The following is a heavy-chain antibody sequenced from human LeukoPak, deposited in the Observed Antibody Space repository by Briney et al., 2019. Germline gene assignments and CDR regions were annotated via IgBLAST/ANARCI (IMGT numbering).Heavy chain of an antibody. D-gene: IGHD2-2*01. Sequence: SETLSLTCAVYGGSFSGYYWSWIRQPPGKGLEWIGEINHSGSTNYNPSLKSRVTISVDTSKNQFSLKLSSVTAADTAVYYCAMRYCSSTSCRRGAMDVWGQGTTVTVSS. V-gene: IGHV4-34*01. CDR1: GGSFSGYY. CDR3: AMRYCSSTSCRRGAMDV. J-gene: IGHJ6*02. CDR2: INHSGST.